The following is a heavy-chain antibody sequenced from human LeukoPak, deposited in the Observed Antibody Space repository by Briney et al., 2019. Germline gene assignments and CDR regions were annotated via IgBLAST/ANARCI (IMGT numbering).Heavy chain of an antibody. CDR1: GGTFSSYA. CDR3: ARDRVNDYGGNSEGMDV. J-gene: IGHJ6*02. V-gene: IGHV1-69*04. D-gene: IGHD4-23*01. CDR2: IIPILGIA. Sequence: SVKVSCKASGGTFSSYAISWVRQAPGQGLEWMGRIIPILGIANYAQKFQGRVTITADKSTSTAYMELSSLRSEDTAVYYCARDRVNDYGGNSEGMDVWGQGTAVTVSS.